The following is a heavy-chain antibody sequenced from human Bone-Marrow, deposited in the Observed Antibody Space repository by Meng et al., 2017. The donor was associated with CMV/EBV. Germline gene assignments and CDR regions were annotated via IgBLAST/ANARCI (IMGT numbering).Heavy chain of an antibody. V-gene: IGHV3-23*01. CDR1: GLTFSSYS. CDR3: AKGEGIAARRSYYFDY. J-gene: IGHJ4*02. Sequence: GGALRLSCVVSGLTFSSYSMNWVRQAPGKGLEWVSAIRGSGGSTYYADSVKGRFTISRDNSKNTLYLQMNSLRTEDTAVYYCAKGEGIAARRSYYFDYWGQGTLVTVSS. CDR2: IRGSGGST. D-gene: IGHD6-6*01.